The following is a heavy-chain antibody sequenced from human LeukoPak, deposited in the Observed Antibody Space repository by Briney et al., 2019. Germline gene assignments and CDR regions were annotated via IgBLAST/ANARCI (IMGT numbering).Heavy chain of an antibody. CDR3: ARGGYSSIRVEAFDI. V-gene: IGHV4-59*08. CDR1: GGSVTDYY. Sequence: ASETLSLTCTVSGGSVTDYYWSWIRQSPGKGLEWIGYIYYTGTSYNPSLKSRVTISADTSKNQFSLKLSSVTAADTAVYYCARGGYSSIRVEAFDIWGQGTMVTVSS. J-gene: IGHJ3*02. CDR2: IYYTGT. D-gene: IGHD6-13*01.